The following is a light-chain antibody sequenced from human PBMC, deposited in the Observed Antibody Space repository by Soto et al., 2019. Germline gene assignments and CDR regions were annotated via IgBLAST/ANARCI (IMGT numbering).Light chain of an antibody. J-gene: IGLJ2*01. CDR3: SSYKTRGTLV. V-gene: IGLV2-14*01. CDR2: DVS. Sequence: QSALTQPASVSGSPGQSITISCTGTSSDVGGYNYVSWYQQHPGKAPKLMIYDVSNRPSGVSNRFSGSKSGNTASLTISGLQAEDEADYYASSYKTRGTLVFGGGTTLTVL. CDR1: SSDVGGYNY.